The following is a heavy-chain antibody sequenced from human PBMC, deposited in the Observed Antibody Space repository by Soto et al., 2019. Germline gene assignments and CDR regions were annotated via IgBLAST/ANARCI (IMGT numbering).Heavy chain of an antibody. Sequence: NPSETLSLTCTVSGGSISSYYWSWIRQPPGKGLEWIGYIYYSGSTNYNPSPKSRVTISVDTPKNQFSLKLSSVTAADTAVYYCARRRYYDSSGYYLGAFDIWGQGTMVTVS. CDR3: ARRRYYDSSGYYLGAFDI. J-gene: IGHJ3*02. D-gene: IGHD3-22*01. CDR1: GGSISSYY. CDR2: IYYSGST. V-gene: IGHV4-59*01.